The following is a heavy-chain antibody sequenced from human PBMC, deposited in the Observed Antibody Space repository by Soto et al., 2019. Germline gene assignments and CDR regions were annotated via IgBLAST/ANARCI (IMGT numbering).Heavy chain of an antibody. CDR3: AKAPLAQSVVVAASFDY. CDR2: ISYDGSNK. J-gene: IGHJ4*02. Sequence: QVQLVESGGGVVQPGRSLRLSCAASGFTFSSYGMHWVRQAPGKGLEWVAVISYDGSNKYYADSVKGRFTISRDNSKNTLYLQMNSLRAEDTAVYYCAKAPLAQSVVVAASFDYWGQGTLFTVSS. V-gene: IGHV3-30*18. CDR1: GFTFSSYG. D-gene: IGHD2-15*01.